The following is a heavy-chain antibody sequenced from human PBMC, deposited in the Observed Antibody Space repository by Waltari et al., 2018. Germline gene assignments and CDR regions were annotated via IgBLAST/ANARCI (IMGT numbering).Heavy chain of an antibody. CDR1: GYSISSGYY. Sequence: QVQLQESGPGLVKPSETLSLTCAVSGYSISSGYYWGWIRQPPGKGLEWIGGIHHSGGTYYNPSLNSRVTIAVDTSKNQFSLKLSSVTAADTAVYYCARFSGDLGAPRGYWGQGTLVTVSS. D-gene: IGHD4-17*01. V-gene: IGHV4-38-2*01. CDR2: IHHSGGT. J-gene: IGHJ4*02. CDR3: ARFSGDLGAPRGY.